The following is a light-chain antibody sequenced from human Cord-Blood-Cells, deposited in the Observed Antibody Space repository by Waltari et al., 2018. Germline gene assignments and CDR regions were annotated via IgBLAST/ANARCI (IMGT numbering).Light chain of an antibody. CDR1: QSVSSY. V-gene: IGKV3-11*01. CDR2: AAS. Sequence: EIVLTQSPATLSLSPGERATLSCRARQSVSSYLAWYQQKPGQAPRLLIDAASNRPTGIPARFSGSGSGADFTLIISSLEPEDLAVYYCQQRSNWPTFGPGTKVDIK. J-gene: IGKJ3*01. CDR3: QQRSNWPT.